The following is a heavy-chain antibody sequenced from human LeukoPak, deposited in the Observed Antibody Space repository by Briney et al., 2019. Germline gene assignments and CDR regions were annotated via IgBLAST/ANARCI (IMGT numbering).Heavy chain of an antibody. CDR2: IYSGGNT. CDR1: GFSVSSNH. CDR3: ARGLPGTHPGYSFDP. Sequence: GGSLRLSCAASGFSVSSNHMTWVRQAPGKGLEWVSVIYSGGNTYYADSVKGRFTISRDTSKNTLFLQMNSLRAEDTAVYYCARGLPGTHPGYSFDPWGQGTLVTVSS. V-gene: IGHV3-53*01. J-gene: IGHJ5*02. D-gene: IGHD2-15*01.